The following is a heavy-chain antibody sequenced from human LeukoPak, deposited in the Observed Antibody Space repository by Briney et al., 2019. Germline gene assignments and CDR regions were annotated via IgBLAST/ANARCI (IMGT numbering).Heavy chain of an antibody. CDR1: GFTFSSYG. J-gene: IGHJ4*02. Sequence: GRSLRLSCAASGFTFSSYGMHWVRQAPGKGLEWVAVIWYDGSNKYYADSVKGRFTISRDNSKNTLYLQMNSLRAEDTAVYYCARDREVAGIEGNYYFDYWGQGTLATVSS. V-gene: IGHV3-33*01. D-gene: IGHD6-19*01. CDR3: ARDREVAGIEGNYYFDY. CDR2: IWYDGSNK.